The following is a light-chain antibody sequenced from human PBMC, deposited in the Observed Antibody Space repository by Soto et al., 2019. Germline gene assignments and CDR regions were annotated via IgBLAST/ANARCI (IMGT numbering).Light chain of an antibody. Sequence: QSALTQPASVSGSPGQSITISCTGTSNDVGGYNYVSWYQQHPGKAPKLMIYEVSLRPLGVSNRFSGSGSDNTASLTISGLQAEDEAHYYCSSYASSSTWVFGGGTKLTVL. CDR1: SNDVGGYNY. CDR3: SSYASSSTWV. CDR2: EVS. V-gene: IGLV2-14*01. J-gene: IGLJ3*02.